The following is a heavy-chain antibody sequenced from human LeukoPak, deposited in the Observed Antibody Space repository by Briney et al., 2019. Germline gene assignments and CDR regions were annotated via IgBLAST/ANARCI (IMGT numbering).Heavy chain of an antibody. D-gene: IGHD3-10*01. J-gene: IGHJ3*02. V-gene: IGHV4-38-2*02. Sequence: SETLSLTCTFSGYSISSGYYWGWIRQPPGKGLEWIGNIFYSGSTYYSPSLKSRVTISLDTSRNQFSLKLNSVTAADTAVYYCAKSNGYGLVDIWGQGTMVTVSS. CDR3: AKSNGYGLVDI. CDR2: IFYSGST. CDR1: GYSISSGYY.